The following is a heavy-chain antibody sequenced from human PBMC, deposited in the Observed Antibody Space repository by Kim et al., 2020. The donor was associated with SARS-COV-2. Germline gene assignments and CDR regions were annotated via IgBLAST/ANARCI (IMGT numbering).Heavy chain of an antibody. V-gene: IGHV3-11*05. CDR1: GFTFSDYY. J-gene: IGHJ5*02. Sequence: GGSLRLSCAASGFTFSDYYMSWIRQAPGKGLEWVSYISSSSSYTNYVDSVKGRFTISRDNAKNSLYLQMNSLRAEDTAVYYCAREGSTSWFDPWGQGTLVTVSS. CDR3: AREGSTSWFDP. CDR2: ISSSSSYT. D-gene: IGHD2-2*01.